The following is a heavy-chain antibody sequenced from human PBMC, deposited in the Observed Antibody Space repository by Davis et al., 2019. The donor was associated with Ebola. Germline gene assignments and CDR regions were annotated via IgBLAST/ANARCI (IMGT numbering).Heavy chain of an antibody. V-gene: IGHV3-53*01. D-gene: IGHD5-18*01. J-gene: IGHJ6*02. Sequence: GGSLRLSCAASGFTVSSNYMSWVRQAPGKGLEWVSVIYSGGSTYYADSVKGRFTISRDNSKNTLYLQMNSLRAEDTAVYYCARDKVGYSYGYSDYYGMDVWGQGTTVTVSS. CDR1: GFTVSSNY. CDR2: IYSGGST. CDR3: ARDKVGYSYGYSDYYGMDV.